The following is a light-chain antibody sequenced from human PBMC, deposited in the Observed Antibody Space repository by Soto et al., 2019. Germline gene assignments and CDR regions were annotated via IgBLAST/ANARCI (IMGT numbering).Light chain of an antibody. Sequence: DLHMTQSPSTLSASVGYKVTITCRASQSISSWLAWYQQKPGKAPKLLIYKASTLESGVPSNFSGSGSGTEFTLSISSLQPEDFATYYCQQYNSYPWTFGQGTKVDIK. V-gene: IGKV1-5*03. CDR2: KAS. CDR3: QQYNSYPWT. J-gene: IGKJ1*01. CDR1: QSISSW.